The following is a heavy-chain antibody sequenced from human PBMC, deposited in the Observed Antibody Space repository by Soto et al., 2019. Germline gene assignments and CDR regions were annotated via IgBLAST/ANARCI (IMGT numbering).Heavy chain of an antibody. CDR1: GGSISSSSYY. J-gene: IGHJ5*02. Sequence: PSETLSLTCTVSGGSISSSSYYWGWIRQPPGKGLEWIGSIYYSGSTYYNPSLKSRVTISVDTSKNQFSLKLSSVTAADTAVYYCARQSQGAAAIVNWFDPWGQGTLVTVLL. D-gene: IGHD2-2*01. CDR2: IYYSGST. CDR3: ARQSQGAAAIVNWFDP. V-gene: IGHV4-39*01.